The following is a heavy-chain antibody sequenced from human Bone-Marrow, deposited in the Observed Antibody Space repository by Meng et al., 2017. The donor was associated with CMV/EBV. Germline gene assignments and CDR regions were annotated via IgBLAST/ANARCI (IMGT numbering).Heavy chain of an antibody. Sequence: SCGSVSSNSASWIWIRQSPSRGLEWLRSPYYISNWYNNYAVSVKSRVTINPDTSKNQFSLQLNSVTPEDTALYYCASLHSVSHLDRDYWGQGTLVTVSS. D-gene: IGHD1-26*01. CDR3: ASLHSVSHLDRDY. J-gene: IGHJ4*02. CDR2: PYYISNWYN. V-gene: IGHV6-1*01. CDR1: CGSVSSNSAS.